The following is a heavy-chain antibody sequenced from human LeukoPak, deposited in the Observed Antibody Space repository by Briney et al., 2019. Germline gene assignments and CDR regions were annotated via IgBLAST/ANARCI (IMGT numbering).Heavy chain of an antibody. V-gene: IGHV3-30*04. CDR1: GFTFSSYA. Sequence: GGSLRLSCAASGFTFSSYAMHWVRQAPGKGLEWVAVISYDGSNKYYADSVKGRFTISRDNSKNTLYLQMNSLGAEDTAVYYCARDSGSYYGENWFDPWGQGTLVTVSS. J-gene: IGHJ5*02. CDR3: ARDSGSYYGENWFDP. D-gene: IGHD1-26*01. CDR2: ISYDGSNK.